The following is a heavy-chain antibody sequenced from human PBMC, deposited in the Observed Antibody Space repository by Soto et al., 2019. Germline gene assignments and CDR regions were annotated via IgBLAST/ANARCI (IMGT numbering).Heavy chain of an antibody. CDR1: GFTFRSYG. Sequence: GGSLRLSCAASGFTFRSYGMHWVRQAPGKGLEWVAVIWYDGSNKYYADSVKGRFTISRDNSKNTLYLQMNSLRAEDTAVYYCARDDYADYYDSSGYEYWGQGTLVTVSS. J-gene: IGHJ4*02. CDR3: ARDDYADYYDSSGYEY. CDR2: IWYDGSNK. D-gene: IGHD3-22*01. V-gene: IGHV3-33*01.